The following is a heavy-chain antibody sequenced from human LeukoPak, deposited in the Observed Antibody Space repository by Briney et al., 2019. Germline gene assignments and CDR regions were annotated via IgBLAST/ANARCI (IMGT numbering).Heavy chain of an antibody. Sequence: SQTLSLTCTVSGGSISSGSYYWSWIRQPAGKGLEWIGRIYTSGSTNYNPSLKSRVTISVDTSKNQFSLKLSSVTAADTAVYYCARAVYSYGYNWFDPWGQGTLVTVSS. J-gene: IGHJ5*02. CDR1: GGSISSGSYY. V-gene: IGHV4-61*02. D-gene: IGHD5-18*01. CDR2: IYTSGST. CDR3: ARAVYSYGYNWFDP.